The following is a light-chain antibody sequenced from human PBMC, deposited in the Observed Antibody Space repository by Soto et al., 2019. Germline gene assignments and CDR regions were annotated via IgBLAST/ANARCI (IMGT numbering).Light chain of an antibody. CDR1: QSIGYF. Sequence: DIQLTQSPSTLSASIGDRVTITCRASQSIGYFLAWYRQKAGKAPKVLIWNASTLESGVPSRFSGSGSGTEFTLTISSLQPDDFATHYCQQYNSYSTWTFGQGTKVEIK. J-gene: IGKJ1*01. CDR3: QQYNSYSTWT. V-gene: IGKV1-5*01. CDR2: NAS.